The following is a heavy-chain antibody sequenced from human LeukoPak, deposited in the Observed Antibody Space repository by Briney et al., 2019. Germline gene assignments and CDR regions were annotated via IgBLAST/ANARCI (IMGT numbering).Heavy chain of an antibody. J-gene: IGHJ2*01. D-gene: IGHD6-19*01. V-gene: IGHV1-2*02. Sequence: ALVKVSCKASGYTFTGYYMHWVRQAPGQGLEWMEWINPNSGGTDYAQKFQGRVTMTRDTSISTAYMELSRLRSDDTAVYYCARQWLVRDWYFDLWGRGTLVTVSS. CDR2: INPNSGGT. CDR3: ARQWLVRDWYFDL. CDR1: GYTFTGYY.